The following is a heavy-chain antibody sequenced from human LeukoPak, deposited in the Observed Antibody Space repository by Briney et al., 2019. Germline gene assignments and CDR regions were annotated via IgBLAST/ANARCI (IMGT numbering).Heavy chain of an antibody. CDR3: ARDHSAMPSY. D-gene: IGHD2-2*01. V-gene: IGHV3-30*03. Sequence: GGSLRLSCAASGFTFSSYNFHWLRQAPGKGLEWLTVISYDGSYTSYGASVKGRFTVSRDNSQNTLYLQMNGLRAEDTALYYCARDHSAMPSYWGQGTLVSVSS. CDR2: ISYDGSYT. CDR1: GFTFSSYN. J-gene: IGHJ4*02.